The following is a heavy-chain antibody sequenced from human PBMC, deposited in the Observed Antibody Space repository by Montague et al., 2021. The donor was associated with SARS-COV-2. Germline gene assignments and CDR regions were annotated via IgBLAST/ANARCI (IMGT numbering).Heavy chain of an antibody. CDR1: GGTFSSYT. D-gene: IGHD6-19*01. V-gene: IGHV1-69*04. CDR2: IIPILGIA. Sequence: SVKVSCKASGGTFSSYTISLLRQAPGQGLEWMGRIIPILGIANYAQKFQGRVTITADKSTSTAYMELSSLRSEDTAVYYCARDSSKSNTGYSSGWGYWFDPWGQGTLVTVSS. J-gene: IGHJ5*02. CDR3: ARDSSKSNTGYSSGWGYWFDP.